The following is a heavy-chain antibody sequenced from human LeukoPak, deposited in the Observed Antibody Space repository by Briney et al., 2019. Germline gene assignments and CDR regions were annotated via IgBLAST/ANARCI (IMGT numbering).Heavy chain of an antibody. CDR3: AKVRSGRDGYPFDI. Sequence: PGGSLRLSCAASGFIFSAYWMSWVRQAPGLGLEWVATIVQGGSEKYYVDSVKGRFTISRDNSKNTLYLQMNSLRAEDTAVYYCAKVRSGRDGYPFDIWGQGTMVTVSS. V-gene: IGHV3-7*01. D-gene: IGHD5-24*01. CDR1: GFIFSAYW. CDR2: IVQGGSEK. J-gene: IGHJ3*02.